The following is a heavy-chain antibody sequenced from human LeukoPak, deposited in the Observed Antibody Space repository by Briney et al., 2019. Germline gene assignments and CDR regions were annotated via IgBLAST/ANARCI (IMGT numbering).Heavy chain of an antibody. J-gene: IGHJ4*02. CDR2: INHSGST. CDR3: ARGITSSWAPYFDY. Sequence: PSETLSLTCAVYGGSFSGYYWSWIRQPPGKGLEWIGEINHSGSTNYNPSLKSRVTISVDTSKNQFSLKLSSVTAADTAVYYCARGITSSWAPYFDYWGQGTLVTVSS. D-gene: IGHD6-13*01. CDR1: GGSFSGYY. V-gene: IGHV4-34*01.